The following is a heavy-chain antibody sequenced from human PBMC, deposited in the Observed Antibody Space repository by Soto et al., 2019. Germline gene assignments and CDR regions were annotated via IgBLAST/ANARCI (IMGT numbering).Heavy chain of an antibody. CDR2: LSGGANIT. Sequence: EVQLLESGGGLVPPGGSLSLSCAASASGFTFSSSAMIWVRQAPGPGLEWLSPLSGGANITYYADSVKGRFTISRDISKNTLFLQMRGLRAEDTAVDFCAKSTVVPAPIDYWGQGTLVTVSS. J-gene: IGHJ4*02. V-gene: IGHV3-23*01. CDR1: GFTFSSSA. D-gene: IGHD2-2*01. CDR3: AKSTVVPAPIDY.